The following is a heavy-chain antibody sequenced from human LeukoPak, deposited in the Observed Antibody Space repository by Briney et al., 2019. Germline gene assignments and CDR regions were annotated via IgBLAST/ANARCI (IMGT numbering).Heavy chain of an antibody. CDR1: GFTFSSYE. V-gene: IGHV3-48*03. Sequence: GGSLRLSCAASGFTFSSYEMNWVRQAPEKGLEWVSYISSSGSTIYYADSVKGRFTISRDNAKNSLYLQMNSLRAEDTAVYYCARDFPARYDILTGSFWGQGTLVTVSS. J-gene: IGHJ4*02. CDR2: ISSSGSTI. D-gene: IGHD3-9*01. CDR3: ARDFPARYDILTGSF.